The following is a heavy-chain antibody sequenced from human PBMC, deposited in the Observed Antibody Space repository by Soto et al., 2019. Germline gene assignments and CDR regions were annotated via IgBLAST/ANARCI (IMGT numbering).Heavy chain of an antibody. CDR1: GFTFISYA. CDR3: ARDRATFDS. V-gene: IGHV3-23*01. D-gene: IGHD1-26*01. Sequence: EVQLLQSGGGLVQPGGSLGLSCGASGFTFISYAMSWVRHVPGKGLEWISSISGSGANTWYAGSVQGRFIISRDNSKSTVSLHMSSLRVEDTGLYYCARDRATFDSWGQGTLVTVSS. CDR2: ISGSGANT. J-gene: IGHJ4*02.